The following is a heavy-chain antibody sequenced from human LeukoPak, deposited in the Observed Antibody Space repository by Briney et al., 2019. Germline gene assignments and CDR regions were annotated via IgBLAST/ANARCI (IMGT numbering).Heavy chain of an antibody. Sequence: GGSLRLSCAASGFTFANYVTHWVRQAPGKGLEWVAVTSPDEGLKFYGDSVKGRFTISRDNSKNTMYLQMNNLREEDTAVYYCTRAEVLRYFDCLAYYYYYMDVWGKGTTVTVSS. CDR2: TSPDEGLK. CDR1: GFTFANYV. CDR3: TRAEVLRYFDCLAYYYYYMDV. D-gene: IGHD3-9*01. J-gene: IGHJ6*03. V-gene: IGHV3-30*04.